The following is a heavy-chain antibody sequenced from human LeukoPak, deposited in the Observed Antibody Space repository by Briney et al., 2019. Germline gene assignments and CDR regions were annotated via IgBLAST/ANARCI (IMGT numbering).Heavy chain of an antibody. CDR3: ARDSILNNSGWPNWFDP. CDR1: GFTFSSYS. D-gene: IGHD6-19*01. V-gene: IGHV3-21*01. CDR2: ISSSSSYI. J-gene: IGHJ5*02. Sequence: GGSLRLSCAASGFTFSSYSMNWVRQAPGKGLEWVSSISSSSSYIYYADSVKGRFTISRDNAKNSLYLQMNSLRAEDTAVYYCARDSILNNSGWPNWFDPWGQGTLVTVSS.